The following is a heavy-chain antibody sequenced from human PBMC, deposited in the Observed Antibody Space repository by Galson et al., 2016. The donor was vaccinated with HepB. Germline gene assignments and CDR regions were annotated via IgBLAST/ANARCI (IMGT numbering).Heavy chain of an antibody. J-gene: IGHJ6*02. V-gene: IGHV3-23*01. D-gene: IGHD4-17*01. CDR2: ISGSGGRSVSGTT. CDR1: GFTFSSYA. CDR3: ARSRRLRVGYYVMDV. Sequence: SLRLSCAVSGFTFSSYAMSWVRQAPGKGLEWVSAISGSGGRSVSGTTYYADSVKGRFTISRDDSKNTLYLQMNSLRAEDTATYYCARSRRLRVGYYVMDVWGQGTTVTVSS.